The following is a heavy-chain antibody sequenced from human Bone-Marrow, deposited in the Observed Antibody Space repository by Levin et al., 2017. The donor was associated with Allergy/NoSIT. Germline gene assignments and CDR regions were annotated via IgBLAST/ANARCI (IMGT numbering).Heavy chain of an antibody. V-gene: IGHV4-39*01. CDR3: ARRASGKNWFDP. D-gene: IGHD1-14*01. J-gene: IGHJ5*02. CDR1: GGSISSSTYY. Sequence: GSLRLSCTVFGGSISSSTYYWGWLRQPPGKGLEWIASIFYSGRTFYNLSLKSRVNIFADTSKNQFSLKLSSVTAADTAVYYCARRASGKNWFDPWGQGTLVTVSS. CDR2: IFYSGRT.